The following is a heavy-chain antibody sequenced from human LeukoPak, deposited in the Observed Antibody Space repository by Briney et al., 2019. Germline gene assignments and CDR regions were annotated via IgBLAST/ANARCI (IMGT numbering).Heavy chain of an antibody. CDR1: GFTFSSYG. CDR3: AKRGYYYDSSGYYSRSYFDY. V-gene: IGHV3-30*18. Sequence: GGSLRLSCVVSGFTFSSYGMHWVRQAPGKGLEWVAVISYDGSNKYYADSVKGRFTISRDNSKNTLYLQMNSLRAEDTAVYYCAKRGYYYDSSGYYSRSYFDYWGQGTLVIVSS. CDR2: ISYDGSNK. D-gene: IGHD3-22*01. J-gene: IGHJ4*02.